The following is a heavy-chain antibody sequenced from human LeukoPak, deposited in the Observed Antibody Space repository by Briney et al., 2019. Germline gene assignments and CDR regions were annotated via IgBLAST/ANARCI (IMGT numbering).Heavy chain of an antibody. J-gene: IGHJ6*02. CDR2: IYPDDPDT. CDR1: GYRFPTSW. D-gene: IGHD3-10*01. CDR3: ARGAYGSGSSYNFYGMDV. V-gene: IGHV5-51*01. Sequence: GESLKISCKGSGYRFPTSWIAWVRQMPGKGLEWMGVIYPDDPDTIYNPSFEGQGTFSVDKSISTAYLQWSSLKASDTAIYYCARGAYGSGSSYNFYGMDVWGQGTPVAVSS.